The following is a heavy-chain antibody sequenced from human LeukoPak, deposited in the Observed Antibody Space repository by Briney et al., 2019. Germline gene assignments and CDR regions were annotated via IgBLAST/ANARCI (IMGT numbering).Heavy chain of an antibody. Sequence: ASVKVSCKASGYSFTGYYMHWVRQAPGQGLEWMGWISAYNGNTNYAQKLQGRVTMTTDTSTSTAYMELRSLRSDDTAVYYCARDKWDSGSHGFDYWGQGTLVTVSS. D-gene: IGHD1-26*01. CDR1: GYSFTGYY. V-gene: IGHV1-18*04. CDR2: ISAYNGNT. J-gene: IGHJ4*02. CDR3: ARDKWDSGSHGFDY.